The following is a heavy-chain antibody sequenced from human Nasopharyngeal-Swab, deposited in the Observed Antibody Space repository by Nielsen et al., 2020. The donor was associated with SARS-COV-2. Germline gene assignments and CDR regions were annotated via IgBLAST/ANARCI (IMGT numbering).Heavy chain of an antibody. J-gene: IGHJ5*02. V-gene: IGHV4-34*01. CDR2: INHSGST. D-gene: IGHD6-19*01. CDR3: ARALGYSSA. Sequence: SETLSITCAVYGGSFSGYYWSWIRQPPGKGLEWIGEINHSGSTNYNPSLKSRVTISVDTSKNQFSLKLSSVTAADTAVYYCARALGYSSAWGQGTLVTVSS. CDR1: GGSFSGYY.